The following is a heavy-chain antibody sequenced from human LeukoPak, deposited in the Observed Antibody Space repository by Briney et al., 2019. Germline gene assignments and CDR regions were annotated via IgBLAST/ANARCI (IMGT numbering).Heavy chain of an antibody. CDR3: ATVYGRTPGIAAAGTFDY. D-gene: IGHD6-13*01. CDR1: GYTLTELS. Sequence: GASVKVSCKVSGYTLTELSMHWVRQAPGKGLEWMGGFDPEDGETIYAQKFQGRVTMTEDTSTDTAYMELSSLRSEDTAVYYCATVYGRTPGIAAAGTFDYWGQGTLVTVSS. V-gene: IGHV1-24*01. CDR2: FDPEDGET. J-gene: IGHJ4*02.